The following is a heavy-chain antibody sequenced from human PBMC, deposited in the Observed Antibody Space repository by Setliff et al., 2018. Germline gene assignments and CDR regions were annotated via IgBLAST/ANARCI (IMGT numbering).Heavy chain of an antibody. CDR1: GFTFSSYW. CDR3: TREASVDFWSGYPYYYYMDV. V-gene: IGHV3-49*04. CDR2: IRGKPSSGTT. Sequence: GGSLRLSCAASGFTFSSYWMSWVRQAPGKGLEWVGFIRGKPSSGTTEYAASVKGRFTISRDDSKSIAYLQMNSLKTEDTAVYYCTREASVDFWSGYPYYYYMDVWGKGTTVTVSS. J-gene: IGHJ6*03. D-gene: IGHD3-3*01.